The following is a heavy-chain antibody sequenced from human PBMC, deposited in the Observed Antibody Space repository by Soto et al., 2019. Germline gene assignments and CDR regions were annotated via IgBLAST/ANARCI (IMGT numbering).Heavy chain of an antibody. CDR3: ARGPGVTSITMVRGVSYYYMDV. V-gene: IGHV4-31*03. J-gene: IGHJ6*03. Sequence: SETLSLTCTVSGGSISSGGYYWSWIRQHPGKGLEWIGYIYYSGSTYYNPSLKSRVTISVDTSKNQFSLKLSSVTAADTAVYYCARGPGVTSITMVRGVSYYYMDVWGKGTTVTVSS. CDR1: GGSISSGGYY. D-gene: IGHD3-10*01. CDR2: IYYSGST.